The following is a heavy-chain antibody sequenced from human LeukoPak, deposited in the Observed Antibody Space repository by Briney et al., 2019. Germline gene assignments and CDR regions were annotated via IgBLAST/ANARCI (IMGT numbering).Heavy chain of an antibody. CDR2: ISYDGSNK. CDR1: GFTFSSYG. CDR3: AKDRREWELQLDY. J-gene: IGHJ4*02. Sequence: GRPLRLSCAASGFTFSSYGMPWVRQAPGKGLGWVAVISYDGSNKYYADSVKGRFTISRDNSKNTLYLQMNSLRAEDTAVYYCAKDRREWELQLDYWGQGTLVTVSS. V-gene: IGHV3-30*18. D-gene: IGHD1-26*01.